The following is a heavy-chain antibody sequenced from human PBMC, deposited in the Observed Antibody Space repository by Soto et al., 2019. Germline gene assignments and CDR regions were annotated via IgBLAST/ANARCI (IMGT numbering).Heavy chain of an antibody. CDR3: ARVSRDPDWFAP. CDR2: IYHSGGT. Sequence: SETLSLTCAVSGGFITSGNWWSWVRQPPGKGLEWIGEIYHSGGTNYNPSLKSRVTISVDKSKNQFSLKLTSVTAADTAVYYCARVSRDPDWFAPWGQGTLVTVSS. J-gene: IGHJ5*02. CDR1: GGFITSGNW. V-gene: IGHV4-4*02.